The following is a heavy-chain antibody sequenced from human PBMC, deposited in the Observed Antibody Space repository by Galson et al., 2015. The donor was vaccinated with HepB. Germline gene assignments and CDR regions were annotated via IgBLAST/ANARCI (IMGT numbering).Heavy chain of an antibody. CDR1: GYTFTSYG. D-gene: IGHD5-12*01. J-gene: IGHJ4*02. CDR2: ISTYNGNK. Sequence: SCKASGYTFTSYGISWVRQAPGQGLEWMGWISTYNGNKKFSQKIQGRVTMTTDTSTRTAYMELRSLKSDDTAIYYCARGYSGTISHWGQGTLVIVSS. V-gene: IGHV1-18*04. CDR3: ARGYSGTISH.